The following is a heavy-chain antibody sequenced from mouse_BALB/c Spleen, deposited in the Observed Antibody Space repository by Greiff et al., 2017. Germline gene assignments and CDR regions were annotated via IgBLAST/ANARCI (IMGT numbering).Heavy chain of an antibody. Sequence: VQLQQSGPGLVQPSQSLSITCTVSGFSLTSYGVHWVRQSPGKGLEWLGVIWSGGSTDYNVAFISRLSISKDNSKSQVFFKMNSLQANDTAIYYCARGGDYPFAYWGQGTLVTVSA. CDR3: ARGGDYPFAY. J-gene: IGHJ3*01. V-gene: IGHV2-2*02. CDR2: IWSGGST. CDR1: GFSLTSYG. D-gene: IGHD2-4*01.